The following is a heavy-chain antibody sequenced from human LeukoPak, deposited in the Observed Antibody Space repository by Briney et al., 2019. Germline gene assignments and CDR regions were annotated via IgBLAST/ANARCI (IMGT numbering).Heavy chain of an antibody. V-gene: IGHV3-9*01. Sequence: PGGSLRLSCAASGFTFDDYAMHWVRHAPGKGLEWVSGISWNSGSIGYADSVKGRFTISRDNAKNSLYLQMNSLRAEDTALYYCAKDSRYYYGSGSYFDYWGQGTLVTVSS. J-gene: IGHJ4*02. D-gene: IGHD3-10*01. CDR2: ISWNSGSI. CDR3: AKDSRYYYGSGSYFDY. CDR1: GFTFDDYA.